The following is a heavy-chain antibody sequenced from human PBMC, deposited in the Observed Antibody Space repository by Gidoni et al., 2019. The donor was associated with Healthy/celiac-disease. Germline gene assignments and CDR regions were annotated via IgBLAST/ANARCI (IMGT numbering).Heavy chain of an antibody. CDR2: IKQDGSEK. CDR1: GFTFSSYW. D-gene: IGHD2-2*01. V-gene: IGHV3-7*03. Sequence: EVQLVESAGGLVQPGGSLGLSCAASGFTFSSYWMSWVRQAPGKGLEWVANIKQDGSEKYYVDSVKGRFTSARDNAKNSLYLQMNSLRAEDTAVYYCARGSIVVVPAAIFFQHWGQGTLVTVSS. J-gene: IGHJ1*01. CDR3: ARGSIVVVPAAIFFQH.